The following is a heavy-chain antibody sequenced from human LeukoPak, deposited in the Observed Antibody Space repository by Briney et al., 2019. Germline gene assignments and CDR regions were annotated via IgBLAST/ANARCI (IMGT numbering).Heavy chain of an antibody. CDR3: ARLLWNGEDY. D-gene: IGHD3-3*01. J-gene: IGHJ4*02. Sequence: SETLSLTCTVSGGSINSTYYWGWIRQPPGRGLEWIGSIYYSGSTFYNPSLQSRVTISVDTSKSQFSLRPTSVTASDTAVYFCARLLWNGEDYWGQGTLVTVSS. CDR2: IYYSGST. CDR1: GGSINSTYY. V-gene: IGHV4-39*01.